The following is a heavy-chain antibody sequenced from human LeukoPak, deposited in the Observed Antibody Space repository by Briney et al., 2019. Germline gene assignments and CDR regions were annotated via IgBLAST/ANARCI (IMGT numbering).Heavy chain of an antibody. CDR2: INPSGGST. V-gene: IGHV1-46*01. D-gene: IGHD2-8*02. CDR1: GYTFTSYY. Sequence: ASVKVSCKASGYTFTSYYMHWVRQAPGQGLEWMGIINPSGGSTSYAQKFQGRVTMTRDMSTSTVYMELGSLRSEDTAVYYCASAVTEAEYFQHWGQGTLVTVSS. J-gene: IGHJ1*01. CDR3: ASAVTEAEYFQH.